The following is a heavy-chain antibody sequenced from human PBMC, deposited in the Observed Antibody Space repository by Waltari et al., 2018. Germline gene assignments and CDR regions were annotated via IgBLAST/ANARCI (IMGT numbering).Heavy chain of an antibody. CDR1: GGSFSGYS. D-gene: IGHD5-12*01. CDR3: ARGRLRPRPNFDY. CDR2: INDSGST. J-gene: IGHJ4*02. V-gene: IGHV4-34*02. Sequence: QVQLQQWGAGLLKPSETLSLTCPVYGGSFSGYSWSWIRQPPGKGLGWIGEINDSGSTNYNPSLKSRVTISVDTSKNQFSLKLSSVTAADTAVYYCARGRLRPRPNFDYWGQGTQVTVSS.